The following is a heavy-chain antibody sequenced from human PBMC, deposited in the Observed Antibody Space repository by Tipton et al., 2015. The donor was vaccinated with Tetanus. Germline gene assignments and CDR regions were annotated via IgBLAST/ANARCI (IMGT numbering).Heavy chain of an antibody. CDR3: ARESITIFGVVSIDY. D-gene: IGHD3-3*01. Sequence: TLSLTCAVSGGSIRSSNWWSWVRQTPGKGLEWIGEIYHSGTTNYSPSLKSRVTMSVDNSKNQFSLKLNSVTAADTAVYYCARESITIFGVVSIDYWGQGTLVTVSS. V-gene: IGHV4-4*02. CDR2: IYHSGTT. J-gene: IGHJ4*02. CDR1: GGSIRSSNW.